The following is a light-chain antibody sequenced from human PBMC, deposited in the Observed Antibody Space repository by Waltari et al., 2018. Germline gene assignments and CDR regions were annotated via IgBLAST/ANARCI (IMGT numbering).Light chain of an antibody. CDR1: ECISSY. V-gene: IGKV1-9*01. Sequence: IPCGVSECISSYLDGYQQRPGKAPKLLIYASSILQVGVTSRFSGSGSGTDFTLTIMSLQPEGFAIYYCHKINSYPFSQGTKLEIK. CDR2: ASS. J-gene: IGKJ2*01. CDR3: HKINSYP.